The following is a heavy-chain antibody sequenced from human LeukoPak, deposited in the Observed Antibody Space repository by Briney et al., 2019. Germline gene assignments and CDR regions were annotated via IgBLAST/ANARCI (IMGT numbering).Heavy chain of an antibody. D-gene: IGHD6-19*01. CDR2: INHSGST. CDR3: ARDEHSSGWYVVY. CDR1: GGSFSGYY. Sequence: PSKTLSLTCAVYGGSFSGYYWSWIRQPPGKGLEWIGEINHSGSTNYNPSLKSRVTISVDTSKNQFSLKLSSVTAADTAVYYCARDEHSSGWYVVYWGQGTLVTVSS. V-gene: IGHV4-34*01. J-gene: IGHJ4*02.